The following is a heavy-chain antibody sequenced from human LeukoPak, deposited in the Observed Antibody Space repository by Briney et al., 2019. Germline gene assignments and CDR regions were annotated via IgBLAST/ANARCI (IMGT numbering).Heavy chain of an antibody. D-gene: IGHD6-19*01. Sequence: GASVKVSCKASGYTFTSYDINWVRQAPGQGLEWMGWINPNSGGTNYAQKFQGWVTMTRDTSISTAYMELSRLRSDDTAVYYCARVRAVADPYDAFDIWGQGTMVTVSS. CDR2: INPNSGGT. V-gene: IGHV1-2*04. CDR3: ARVRAVADPYDAFDI. CDR1: GYTFTSYD. J-gene: IGHJ3*02.